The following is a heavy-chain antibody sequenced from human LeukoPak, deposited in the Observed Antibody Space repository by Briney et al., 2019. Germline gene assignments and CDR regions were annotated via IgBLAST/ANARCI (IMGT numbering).Heavy chain of an antibody. J-gene: IGHJ4*02. CDR3: AEEGNYYDSSGSLYYFDY. Sequence: SVKVSCKASGGTFSSYAISWVRQAPGQGLEWMGRIIPILGIANYAQKFQGRVTITADKSTSTAYMELSSLRSEDTAVYYCAEEGNYYDSSGSLYYFDYWGQGTLVTVSS. D-gene: IGHD3-22*01. CDR1: GGTFSSYA. V-gene: IGHV1-69*04. CDR2: IIPILGIA.